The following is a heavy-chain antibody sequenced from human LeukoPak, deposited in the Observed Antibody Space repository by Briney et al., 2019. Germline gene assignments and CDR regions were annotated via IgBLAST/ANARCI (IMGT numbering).Heavy chain of an antibody. J-gene: IGHJ4*02. CDR2: ISTSSNII. D-gene: IGHD1-7*01. V-gene: IGHV3-48*01. CDR1: GFTYRTYS. CDR3: AKDERNWNYNLASQTYD. Sequence: PGGSLRLLHAASGFTYRTYSLMWVRHAPGKGLEWVTYISTSSNIIYYADSVQGRFTISRDNSKNTLYLQMSSLRAEDTAVYDCAKDERNWNYNLASQTYDWGQGTLVTVSS.